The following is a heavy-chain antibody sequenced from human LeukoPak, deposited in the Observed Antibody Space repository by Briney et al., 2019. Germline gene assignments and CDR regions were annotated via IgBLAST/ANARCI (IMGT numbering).Heavy chain of an antibody. D-gene: IGHD2-8*01. CDR2: IYSGGST. Sequence: PGGSLRLSCAASGFTFSSYGMHWVRQAPGKGLEWVSGIYSGGSTFYADSVKGRFTISRDNSKNTLYFQMNSLRAEDTAVYYCAGDMGGHGYFDYWGQGALVTVSS. CDR1: GFTFSSYG. J-gene: IGHJ4*02. CDR3: AGDMGGHGYFDY. V-gene: IGHV3-66*01.